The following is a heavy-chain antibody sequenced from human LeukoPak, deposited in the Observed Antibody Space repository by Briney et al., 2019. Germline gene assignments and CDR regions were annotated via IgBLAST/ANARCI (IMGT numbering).Heavy chain of an antibody. J-gene: IGHJ4*02. V-gene: IGHV3-7*01. CDR2: IKSDGSEM. D-gene: IGHD3-16*01. CDR1: GFTFSGYY. Sequence: QAGGSLRLSCAASGFTFSGYYMNWIPQAPGKGLEWVANIKSDGSEMYYVDSVKGRFSISRDNAKNSLYLQMNSLRAEDTAVYYCTRAGLHIKDDDYWGQGTLVTVSS. CDR3: TRAGLHIKDDDY.